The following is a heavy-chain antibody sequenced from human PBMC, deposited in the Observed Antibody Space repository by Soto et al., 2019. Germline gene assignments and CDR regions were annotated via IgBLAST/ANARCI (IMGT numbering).Heavy chain of an antibody. D-gene: IGHD6-13*01. Sequence: GGSLRLSCAASGFTFSDYYMSWIRQAPGKGLEWVSYISSSGSTIYYADSVKGRFTISRDNAKNSLYLQMNSLRAEDTAVYYCARAFWGAAAGTLYYYYYMDVWGKGTTVTVSS. CDR2: ISSSGSTI. CDR1: GFTFSDYY. J-gene: IGHJ6*03. V-gene: IGHV3-11*01. CDR3: ARAFWGAAAGTLYYYYYMDV.